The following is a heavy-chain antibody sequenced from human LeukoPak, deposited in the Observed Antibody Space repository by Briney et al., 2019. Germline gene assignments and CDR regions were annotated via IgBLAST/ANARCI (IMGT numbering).Heavy chain of an antibody. Sequence: SETLSLTCTVSGGSISSSSYYWGWIRQPPGKGLQWIGSIYYTGSTYYNPSLQSRVTISVDTSKNHFSLKLRSVTAADTAVYYCARVVCTSTSCYPHNCFDPWGQGTLVTVSS. CDR3: ARVVCTSTSCYPHNCFDP. V-gene: IGHV4-39*02. CDR1: GGSISSSSYY. J-gene: IGHJ5*02. CDR2: IYYTGST. D-gene: IGHD2-2*01.